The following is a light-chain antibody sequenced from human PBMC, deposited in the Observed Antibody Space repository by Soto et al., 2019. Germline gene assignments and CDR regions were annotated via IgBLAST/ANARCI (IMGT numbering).Light chain of an antibody. CDR3: LQRSNWPPWT. J-gene: IGKJ1*01. V-gene: IGKV3-11*01. CDR2: DAS. Sequence: EIVLTQSPATLSLSPGERATLSCRASQSISSYLAWYQQKPGQAPRLLIYDASNRATGIPARFSGSGSGTDFTLTIGGLEPEDFAVYYCLQRSNWPPWTFGLGSQVESK. CDR1: QSISSY.